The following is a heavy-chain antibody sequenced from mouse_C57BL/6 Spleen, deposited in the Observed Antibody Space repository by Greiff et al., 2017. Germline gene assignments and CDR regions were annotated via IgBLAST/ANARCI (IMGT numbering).Heavy chain of an antibody. Sequence: QVQLQQPGAELVMPGASVKLSCKASGYTFTSYWMHWVKQRPGQGLEWIREIDPSDSYTNYNQKFKGKSTLTVDKSSSTAYMQLSSLTSEDSAVYYCTRRDYGSSYLDYWGQGTTLTVSS. CDR1: GYTFTSYW. CDR2: IDPSDSYT. D-gene: IGHD1-1*01. J-gene: IGHJ2*01. V-gene: IGHV1-69*01. CDR3: TRRDYGSSYLDY.